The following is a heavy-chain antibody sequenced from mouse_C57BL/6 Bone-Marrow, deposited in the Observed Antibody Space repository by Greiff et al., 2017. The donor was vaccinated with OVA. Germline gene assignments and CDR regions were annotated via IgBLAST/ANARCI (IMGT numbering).Heavy chain of an antibody. CDR1: GYTFTDHT. J-gene: IGHJ4*01. CDR2: IYPRAGST. CDR3: ALYDYDGGYAMDY. V-gene: IGHV1-78*01. Sequence: VQLQQSDAELVKPGASVKISCKVSGYTFTDHTIHWMKQRPEQGLEWIGYIYPRAGSTKYNEKFKGKATLTADKSSSTAYMQLNSLTSEDSAVYFCALYDYDGGYAMDYWGQGTSVTVSS. D-gene: IGHD2-4*01.